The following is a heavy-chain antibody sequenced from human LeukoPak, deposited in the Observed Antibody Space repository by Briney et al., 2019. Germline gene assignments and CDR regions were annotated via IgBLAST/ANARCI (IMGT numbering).Heavy chain of an antibody. CDR2: INPNSGGT. D-gene: IGHD2-15*01. CDR1: GYTFTGYY. V-gene: IGHV1-2*02. J-gene: IGHJ4*02. CDR3: GRDRYLGYCSGGSCYPLDY. Sequence: KPGASVKVSCKASGYTFTGYYMHWVRQAPRQGLEWMGWINPNSGGTNYAQKFQGSVTMTRDTSISTAYKELSRLRSDDTAVYYCGRDRYLGYCSGGSCYPLDYWGQGTLVTVSS.